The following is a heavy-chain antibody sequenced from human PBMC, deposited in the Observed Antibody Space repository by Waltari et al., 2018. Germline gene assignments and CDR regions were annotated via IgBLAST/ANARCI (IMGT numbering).Heavy chain of an antibody. Sequence: DGQLVESGGGLVKPGGSLQLSCGASGFDFNLYGMNWVRQSPGKGLEWVALVSGTTSYRYYADSVKGRFTVSRDSAKTSVYLQMDSLRVEDTAVYYCARGVFDSWGQGTLVTVSS. J-gene: IGHJ5*01. CDR2: VSGTTSYR. CDR3: ARGVFDS. V-gene: IGHV3-21*01. CDR1: GFDFNLYG.